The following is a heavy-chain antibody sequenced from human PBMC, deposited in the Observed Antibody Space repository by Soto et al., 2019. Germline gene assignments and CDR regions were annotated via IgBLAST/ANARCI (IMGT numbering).Heavy chain of an antibody. J-gene: IGHJ3*01. CDR2: ISGSGGST. V-gene: IGHV3-23*01. D-gene: IGHD6-19*01. CDR1: GFTFSSYA. CDR3: ATDLPPIAGAGTDFGVFDF. Sequence: PGGSLRLSCAASGFTFSSYAMSWVRPAPGKGLEWVSAISGSGGSTYYADSVKGRFTISRDNSKNTLYLQMNSLRAEDPAVYYCATDLPPIAGAGTDFGVFDFRGQGTMVPVSS.